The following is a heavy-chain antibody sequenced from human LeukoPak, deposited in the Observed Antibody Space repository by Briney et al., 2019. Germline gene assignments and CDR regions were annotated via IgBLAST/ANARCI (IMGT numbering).Heavy chain of an antibody. D-gene: IGHD2-15*01. CDR1: GYTFTGYY. CDR3: ARAYIVVVVAATSPFDY. CDR2: INPNSGGT. V-gene: IGHV1-2*02. Sequence: ASVKVSCKASGYTFTGYYMHWVRQAPGQGLEWMGWINPNSGGTNYAQKFQGRVTMTRDTSISTAYMELSRLRSDDTAVYYCARAYIVVVVAATSPFDYWGQGTLVTVSS. J-gene: IGHJ4*02.